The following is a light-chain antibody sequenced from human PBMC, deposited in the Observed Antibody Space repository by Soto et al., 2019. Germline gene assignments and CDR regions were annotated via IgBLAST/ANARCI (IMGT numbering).Light chain of an antibody. CDR2: GAS. CDR1: QTVTNNY. V-gene: IGKV3-20*01. Sequence: IVLTQSPGTLSLSPGDRATLSCRASQTVTNNYLAWYLQRPGQAPRLLIYGASSRATGIPDRFSGSGSGTYFTLTISRLEPEDFAVYYCQRYGSSTTFGQGTKVDIK. CDR3: QRYGSSTT. J-gene: IGKJ1*01.